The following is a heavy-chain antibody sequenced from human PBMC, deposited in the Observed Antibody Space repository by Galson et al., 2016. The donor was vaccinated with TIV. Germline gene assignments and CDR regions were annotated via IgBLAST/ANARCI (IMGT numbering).Heavy chain of an antibody. Sequence: SETLSLTCAVSDYSISSGFYWGWIRQPPGKGLEWVGIIWHNGGPYYNPALKSRVIISVDESRTHFSLNMNSVTAADTAVYFCARGYCSRTDCFRAFDIWGHGTMVTVSS. V-gene: IGHV4-38-2*01. CDR3: ARGYCSRTDCFRAFDI. CDR1: DYSISSGFY. J-gene: IGHJ3*02. D-gene: IGHD2-2*01. CDR2: IWHNGGP.